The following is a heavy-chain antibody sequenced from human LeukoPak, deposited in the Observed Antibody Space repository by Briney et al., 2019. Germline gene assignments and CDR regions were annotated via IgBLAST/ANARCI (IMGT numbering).Heavy chain of an antibody. J-gene: IGHJ6*03. D-gene: IGHD3-22*01. CDR3: AKDGGGSNYYYRHYYMDV. CDR2: LSYXGVEN. V-gene: IGHV3-30*18. Sequence: HXXRQAPXKXLEWVAALSYXGVENFYADSARGRFTISRDASKNTLYLQMNRLRAQDTAVYYCAKDGGGSNYYYRHYYMDVWGTGTTVTVSS.